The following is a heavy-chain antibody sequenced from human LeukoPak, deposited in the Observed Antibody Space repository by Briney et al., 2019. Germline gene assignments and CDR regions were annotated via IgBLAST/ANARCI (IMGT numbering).Heavy chain of an antibody. CDR2: IYYSGST. CDR3: ARIGHGYSSSWFPSYYMDV. V-gene: IGHV4-38-2*02. D-gene: IGHD6-13*01. J-gene: IGHJ6*03. Sequence: SETLSLTCTVSGYSISSGYYWGWIRQPPGKGLEWIGSIYYSGSTYYNPSLKSRVTISVDTSKNQFSLKLSSVTAADTAVYYCARIGHGYSSSWFPSYYMDVWGKGTTVTVSS. CDR1: GYSISSGYY.